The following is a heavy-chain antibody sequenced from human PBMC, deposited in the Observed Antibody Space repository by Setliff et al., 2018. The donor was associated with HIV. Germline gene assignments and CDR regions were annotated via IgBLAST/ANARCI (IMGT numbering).Heavy chain of an antibody. J-gene: IGHJ4*02. V-gene: IGHV3-23*01. CDR1: GFTFAGYA. CDR3: AKEGVGSWIDY. Sequence: GGSLRLSCAASGFTFAGYAMSWVRQAPGKGLEWVSVMSSSGGNIFYADSVKGRFTISRDNSKNTLSLEMNSLRAEDTAVYYCAKEGVGSWIDYWGQGTLVTVSS. CDR2: MSSSGGNI. D-gene: IGHD1-26*01.